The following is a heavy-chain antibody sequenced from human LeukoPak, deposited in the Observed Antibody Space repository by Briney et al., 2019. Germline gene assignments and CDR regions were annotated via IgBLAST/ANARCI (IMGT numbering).Heavy chain of an antibody. D-gene: IGHD1-26*01. V-gene: IGHV4-4*07. CDR2: IYTSGST. CDR1: GGSISSYY. Sequence: WETLSLTCTVSGGSISSYYWSWIRQPAGKGLEWIGRIYTSGSTNYNPSLKSRVTMSVDTSKNQFSLKLSSVTAADTAVYYCARDGVWGPRTNGFDPWGQETLVTVS. CDR3: ARDGVWGPRTNGFDP. J-gene: IGHJ5*02.